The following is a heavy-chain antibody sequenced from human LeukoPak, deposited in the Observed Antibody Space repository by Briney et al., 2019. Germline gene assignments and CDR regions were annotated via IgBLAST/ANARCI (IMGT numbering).Heavy chain of an antibody. Sequence: TGGSLRLSCAASGFTFSSYGMQWVRQAPGKGLEWVAIISYDGSTKYYGDSVKGRFTISRDNAKNSLHLQMNSLRAEDTAVYYCAELGITMIGGVWGKGTTVTISS. CDR2: ISYDGSTK. CDR3: AELGITMIGGV. CDR1: GFTFSSYG. D-gene: IGHD3-10*02. V-gene: IGHV3-30*18. J-gene: IGHJ6*04.